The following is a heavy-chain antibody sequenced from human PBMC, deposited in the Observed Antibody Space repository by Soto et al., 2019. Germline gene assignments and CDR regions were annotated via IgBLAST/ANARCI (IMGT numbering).Heavy chain of an antibody. CDR1: GFSFRSHW. V-gene: IGHV3-74*01. CDR3: ARAETELWSCTTTSCLFDY. Sequence: EVQLVESGGALVQPGGSLRLACAASGFSFRSHWMHWVRQAPGKGLVWVSRINTDGSSTVYAEAVKGRFTISRDNAKNTLYLQMDSLRAEDAAVYYCARAETELWSCTTTSCLFDYWGQGTLVTVSS. CDR2: INTDGSST. J-gene: IGHJ4*02. D-gene: IGHD2-2*01.